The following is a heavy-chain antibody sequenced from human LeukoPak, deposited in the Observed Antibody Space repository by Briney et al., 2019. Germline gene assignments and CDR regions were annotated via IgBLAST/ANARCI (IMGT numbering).Heavy chain of an antibody. CDR1: GFTFSSHW. Sequence: GGSLRLSCAASGFTFSSHWMHWVRQAPGKGLVWVSRISSDGTNTNYADSVKGRFTISRDNAKNTLYLQMNSLRAEDTAVHYCATGGTTGTTSPLRAFDIWGQGTMVTVSS. CDR2: ISSDGTNT. V-gene: IGHV3-74*01. J-gene: IGHJ3*02. CDR3: ATGGTTGTTSPLRAFDI. D-gene: IGHD1-1*01.